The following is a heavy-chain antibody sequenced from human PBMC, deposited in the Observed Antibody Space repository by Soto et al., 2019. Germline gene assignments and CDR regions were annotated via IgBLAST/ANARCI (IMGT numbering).Heavy chain of an antibody. J-gene: IGHJ3*02. CDR2: INHSGST. CDR3: ARLGIEVAGTSRVRAFDI. CDR1: GGSFSGYY. V-gene: IGHV4-34*01. D-gene: IGHD6-19*01. Sequence: PSETLSLTCAVYGGSFSGYYWSWIRQPPGKGLEWIGEINHSGSTNYNPSLKSRVTISVDTSKNQFSLKLSSVTAADTAVYYCARLGIEVAGTSRVRAFDIWGQGTMVTVSS.